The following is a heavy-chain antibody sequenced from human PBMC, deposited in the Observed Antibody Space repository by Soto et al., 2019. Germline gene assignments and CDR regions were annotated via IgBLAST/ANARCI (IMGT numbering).Heavy chain of an antibody. J-gene: IGHJ5*02. CDR2: IYHSGST. CDR3: ASDVLGYGSGGSCYGGWFDP. Sequence: TLSLTCAVSGGSISSSNWWSWVRQPPGKGLEWIGEIYHSGSTNYNPSLKSRVTISVDTSKNQFSLKLSSVTAADTAVYYCASDVLGYGSGGSCYGGWFDPWGQGTLVNVSS. D-gene: IGHD2-15*01. V-gene: IGHV4-4*02. CDR1: GGSISSSNW.